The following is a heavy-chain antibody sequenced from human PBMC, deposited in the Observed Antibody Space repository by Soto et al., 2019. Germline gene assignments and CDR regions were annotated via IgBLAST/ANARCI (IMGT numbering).Heavy chain of an antibody. CDR1: GGSFSGYY. CDR3: ARGNQLPTYYYYGMDV. D-gene: IGHD2-2*01. CDR2: INHSGST. V-gene: IGHV4-34*01. Sequence: SETLSLTCAVYGGSFSGYYWSWIRQPPGKGLEWIGEINHSGSTNYNPSLKSRVTISVDTSKNQFSLKLSSVTAADTAVYYCARGNQLPTYYYYGMDVWGQGTTVTVSS. J-gene: IGHJ6*02.